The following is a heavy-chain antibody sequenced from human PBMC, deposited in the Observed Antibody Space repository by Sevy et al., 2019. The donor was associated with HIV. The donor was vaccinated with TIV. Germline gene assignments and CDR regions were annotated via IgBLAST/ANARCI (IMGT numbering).Heavy chain of an antibody. CDR3: ALGGGYQLLANEYFALDV. CDR2: ITRIFKTP. J-gene: IGHJ6*02. CDR1: GGTFSSYS. D-gene: IGHD2-2*01. Sequence: ASVKVSCRASGGTFSSYSISWVRQAPGQGLEWIGGITRIFKTPNYAQNFQGRVTITADESTSVAYMELSSLTSDDTAVYYGALGGGYQLLANEYFALDVWGQGTTVTVSS. V-gene: IGHV1-69*13.